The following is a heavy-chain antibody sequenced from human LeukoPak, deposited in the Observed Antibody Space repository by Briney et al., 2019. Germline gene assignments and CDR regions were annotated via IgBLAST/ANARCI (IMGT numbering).Heavy chain of an antibody. Sequence: SETLSLTCTVSGYSISGGYYWGWIRQPPGKGLEWIGSIYHSGSTYCNPSLKSRVTISVDTSKNQFSLKLSSVTAADTAVYYCARPAGDSYFDYWGQGTLVTVSS. D-gene: IGHD3-10*01. CDR3: ARPAGDSYFDY. CDR2: IYHSGST. CDR1: GYSISGGYY. J-gene: IGHJ4*02. V-gene: IGHV4-38-2*02.